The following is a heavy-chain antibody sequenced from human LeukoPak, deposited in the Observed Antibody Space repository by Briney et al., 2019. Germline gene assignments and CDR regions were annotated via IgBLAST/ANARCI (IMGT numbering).Heavy chain of an antibody. V-gene: IGHV3-23*01. J-gene: IGHJ4*02. Sequence: GGSLRLTCAASGFTFSSYAMSWVRQAPGKGLEWVSTIRGSGGGTYYADSVKGRFTISRDNSKNTLYLQMNSLRDEDTALYYCAKAGIGVVGYFDYWGQGTLVTVSS. CDR1: GFTFSSYA. D-gene: IGHD6-19*01. CDR3: AKAGIGVVGYFDY. CDR2: IRGSGGGT.